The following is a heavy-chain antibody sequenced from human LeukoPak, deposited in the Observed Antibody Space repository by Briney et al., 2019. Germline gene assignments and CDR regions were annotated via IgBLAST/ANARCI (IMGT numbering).Heavy chain of an antibody. CDR2: INSDGINT. CDR1: GFTFSNYW. CDR3: ARVLRGSGYYYYYYMDV. V-gene: IGHV3-74*01. J-gene: IGHJ6*03. D-gene: IGHD3-10*01. Sequence: GGSLRLSCAASGFTFSNYWMHWVRQAPGKGLVWVSRINSDGINTSYADSVKGRFTISRDNAKNSLYLQMNSLRAEDTAVYYCARVLRGSGYYYYYYMDVWGKGTTVTVSS.